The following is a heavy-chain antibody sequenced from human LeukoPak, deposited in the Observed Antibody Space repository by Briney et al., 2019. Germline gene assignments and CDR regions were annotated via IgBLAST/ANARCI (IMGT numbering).Heavy chain of an antibody. CDR3: ARIPPPDYYDSSGSDY. D-gene: IGHD3-22*01. Sequence: GGSLGLSCAASGFTFSSYAMSWVRQAPGKGLEWVSAISGSGGSTYYADSVKGRFTISRDNSKNTLYLQMNSLRAEDTAVYYCARIPPPDYYDSSGSDYWGQGTLVTVSS. J-gene: IGHJ4*02. V-gene: IGHV3-23*01. CDR2: ISGSGGST. CDR1: GFTFSSYA.